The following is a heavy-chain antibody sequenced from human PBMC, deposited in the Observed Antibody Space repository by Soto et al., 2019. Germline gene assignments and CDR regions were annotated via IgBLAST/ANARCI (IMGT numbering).Heavy chain of an antibody. D-gene: IGHD1-7*01. CDR3: ARAPNWNYESGYFDY. J-gene: IGHJ4*02. CDR1: GFTFTNYA. V-gene: IGHV3-23*01. Sequence: GGSLRLSCAASGFTFTNYAMSWVRQAPGEGLEWVSSMSGSGGSTYYADSVKGRFTISRDNSRNTLYLQMNSLRAEDTAVYYCARAPNWNYESGYFDYWGQGTLVTVSS. CDR2: MSGSGGST.